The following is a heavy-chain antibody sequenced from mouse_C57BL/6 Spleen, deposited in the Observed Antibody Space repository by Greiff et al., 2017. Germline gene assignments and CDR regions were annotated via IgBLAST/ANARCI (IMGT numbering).Heavy chain of an antibody. V-gene: IGHV1-53*01. CDR3: AGYDYDGLYFDY. D-gene: IGHD2-4*01. CDR1: GYTFTSYW. Sequence: QVQLQQPGTELVKPGASVKLSCKASGYTFTSYWMHWVKQRPGQGLEWIGNINPSNGGTNYNEKCKSKATLTVDKSSSTAYMQLSSLTSEDSAVYYCAGYDYDGLYFDYWGQGTTLTVSS. J-gene: IGHJ2*01. CDR2: INPSNGGT.